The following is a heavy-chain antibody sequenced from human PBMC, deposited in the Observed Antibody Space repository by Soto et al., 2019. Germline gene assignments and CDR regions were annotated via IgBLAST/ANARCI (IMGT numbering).Heavy chain of an antibody. Sequence: GSLRLSCAASGFTFSSYAMSWVRQAPGKGLEWVSAISGSGGSTYYADSVKGRFTISRDNSKNTLYLQMNSLRAEDTAVYYCASTNHSSSWYPPPYYYYGMDVWGQGTTVTVSS. CDR3: ASTNHSSSWYPPPYYYYGMDV. J-gene: IGHJ6*02. V-gene: IGHV3-23*01. CDR1: GFTFSSYA. D-gene: IGHD6-13*01. CDR2: ISGSGGST.